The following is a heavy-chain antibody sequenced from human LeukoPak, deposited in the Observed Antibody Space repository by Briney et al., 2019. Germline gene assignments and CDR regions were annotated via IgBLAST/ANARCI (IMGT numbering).Heavy chain of an antibody. Sequence: GGSLRLSCAASGSTFSSYWMSWVRQAPGKGLEWVANIREDGSEKYYVDSAKGRFTISRDIAKNSLYLQMNSLRAEDTAVYYCARGRFCSSISCSHFDYWGQGTLVAVSS. CDR2: IREDGSEK. D-gene: IGHD2-2*01. CDR3: ARGRFCSSISCSHFDY. J-gene: IGHJ4*02. V-gene: IGHV3-7*01. CDR1: GSTFSSYW.